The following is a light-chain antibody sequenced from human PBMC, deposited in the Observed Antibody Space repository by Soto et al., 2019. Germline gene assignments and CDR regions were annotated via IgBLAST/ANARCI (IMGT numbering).Light chain of an antibody. CDR1: NIGSKN. CDR2: DDS. Sequence: SYELTQPPSVSVAPGQTARITCGGNNIGSKNVHWYQQKPGQAPVRVVFDDSDRPSGISERFSGSKSGTSASLAITGLQAEDEADYYCQSYDSSLSSVVFGGGTKVTVL. V-gene: IGLV3-21*02. CDR3: QSYDSSLSSVV. J-gene: IGLJ2*01.